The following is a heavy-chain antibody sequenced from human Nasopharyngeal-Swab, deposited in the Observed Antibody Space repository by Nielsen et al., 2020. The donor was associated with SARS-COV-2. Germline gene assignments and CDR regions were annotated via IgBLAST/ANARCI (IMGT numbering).Heavy chain of an antibody. CDR3: ARDLSSIWTSGLGV. CDR1: GFTFSAHY. J-gene: IGHJ6*02. D-gene: IGHD6-13*01. CDR2: SRNKANSYTT. V-gene: IGHV3-72*01. Sequence: GGSLRLSCAASGFTFSAHYMDWVRQAPGKGLEWVGRSRNKANSYTTEYAASVKGRFTISNDDSKNSLYLQMSSLRTEDTALYYCARDLSSIWTSGLGVWGQGTTVIVSS.